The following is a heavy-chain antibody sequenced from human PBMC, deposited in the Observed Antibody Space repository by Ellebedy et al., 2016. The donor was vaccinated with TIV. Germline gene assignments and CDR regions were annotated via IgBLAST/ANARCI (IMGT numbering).Heavy chain of an antibody. CDR3: ARDRYYYGSGSYSVY. CDR1: GFTFSSYW. J-gene: IGHJ4*02. Sequence: GESLKISXAASGFTFSSYWMSWVRQAPGKGLEWVANIKQDGSEKYYVDSVKGRFTISRDNAKNSLYLQMNSLRAEDTAVYYCARDRYYYGSGSYSVYWGQGTLVTVSS. CDR2: IKQDGSEK. D-gene: IGHD3-10*01. V-gene: IGHV3-7*03.